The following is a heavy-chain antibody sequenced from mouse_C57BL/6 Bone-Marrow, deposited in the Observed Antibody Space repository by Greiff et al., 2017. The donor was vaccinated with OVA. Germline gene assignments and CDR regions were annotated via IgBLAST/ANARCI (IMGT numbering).Heavy chain of an antibody. Sequence: VQLQQSGPGLAKPSQTLSLTCSVTGYSITSDYWNWIRKFPGNKLEYMGYISYSGSTYYNPSLKSRISITRDTSKNQYYLQLNSVTTEDTATYYCARYAAYYSNYVYYFDYWGQGTTLTVSS. CDR2: ISYSGST. CDR3: ARYAAYYSNYVYYFDY. D-gene: IGHD2-5*01. J-gene: IGHJ2*01. V-gene: IGHV3-8*01. CDR1: GYSITSDY.